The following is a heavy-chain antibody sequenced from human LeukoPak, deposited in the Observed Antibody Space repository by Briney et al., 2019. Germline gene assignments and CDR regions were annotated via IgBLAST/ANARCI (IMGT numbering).Heavy chain of an antibody. J-gene: IGHJ4*02. CDR3: ARDGGQYCSGGSCYSGSPDY. D-gene: IGHD2-15*01. CDR1: GFTFSTFW. Sequence: GGSLRLSCAASGFTFSTFWMSWVRQAPGKGLEWVSYISSGGRTIYYADSVKGRFTISRDNAKNSLYLQMNSLRAEDTAVYYCARDGGQYCSGGSCYSGSPDYWGQGTLVTVSS. CDR2: ISSGGRTI. V-gene: IGHV3-48*04.